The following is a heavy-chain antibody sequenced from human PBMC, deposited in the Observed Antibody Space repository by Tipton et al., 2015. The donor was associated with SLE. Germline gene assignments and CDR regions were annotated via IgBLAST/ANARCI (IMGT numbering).Heavy chain of an antibody. CDR2: INHSGST. Sequence: TLSLTCTVSGGSIGSHYWSWIRQPPGKGLEWIGEINHSGSTNYNPSLKSRVTISVDTSKNQFSLKLGSVTAADTAVYYCAREGVRGMDVWGQGTTVTVSS. J-gene: IGHJ6*02. CDR3: AREGVRGMDV. D-gene: IGHD3-10*01. CDR1: GGSIGSHY. V-gene: IGHV4-59*11.